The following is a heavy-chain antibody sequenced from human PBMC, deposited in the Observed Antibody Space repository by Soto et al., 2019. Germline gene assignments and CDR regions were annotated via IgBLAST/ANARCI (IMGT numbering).Heavy chain of an antibody. V-gene: IGHV1-18*01. CDR3: ARDEVPAANWLDR. Sequence: GASVKVSCKASGYIFIKYGITWVRQAPGQGLEWMGWISGYNGNTKYADKLQGRVTMTTDTSTTTAYMELRSLRSDDTAVYYCARDEVPAANWLDRWGQGTLATV. D-gene: IGHD2-2*01. CDR2: ISGYNGNT. J-gene: IGHJ5*02. CDR1: GYIFIKYG.